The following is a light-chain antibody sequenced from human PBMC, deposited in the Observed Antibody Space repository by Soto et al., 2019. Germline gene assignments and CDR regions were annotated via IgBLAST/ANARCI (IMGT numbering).Light chain of an antibody. CDR3: QEGGNWPPS. CDR2: DAS. Sequence: EIVLTQSPATLSLSPGERATLSCRASQSVSSYLARYQQTPGQAPRLLIYDASNRATGIPARFSGSGSLTDFTLTISSLEPEDFAVYYCQEGGNWPPSFGPGTKVDIK. J-gene: IGKJ3*01. CDR1: QSVSSY. V-gene: IGKV3-11*01.